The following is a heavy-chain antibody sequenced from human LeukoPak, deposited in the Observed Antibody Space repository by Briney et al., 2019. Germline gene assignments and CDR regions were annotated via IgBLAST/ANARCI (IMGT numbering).Heavy chain of an antibody. J-gene: IGHJ4*02. CDR1: GGTFSSYV. CDR2: IIPIFGTA. CDR3: AIYSGSYHDY. Sequence: SVKVSCKASGGTFSSYVISWVRQAPGQGLEWMGRIIPIFGTANYAQKFQGRVTITTDESTSTAYMELSSLRSEDTSVYYCAIYSGSYHDYWGQGTLVTVSS. V-gene: IGHV1-69*05. D-gene: IGHD1-26*01.